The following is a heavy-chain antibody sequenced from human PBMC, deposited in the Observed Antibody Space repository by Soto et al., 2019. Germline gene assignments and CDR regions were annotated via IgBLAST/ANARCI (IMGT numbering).Heavy chain of an antibody. CDR1: GGSISSGGYY. J-gene: IGHJ4*02. CDR3: AGQRQGAIFGVVIWSFDY. V-gene: IGHV4-31*03. CDR2: IYYSGST. Sequence: PSETLSLTCTVSGGSISSGGYYWSWIRQHPGKGLEWIGYIYYSGSTYYNPSLKSRVTISVDTSKNQFSLKLSSVTAADTAVYYCAGQRQGAIFGVVIWSFDYWGQGTLVTVSS. D-gene: IGHD3-3*01.